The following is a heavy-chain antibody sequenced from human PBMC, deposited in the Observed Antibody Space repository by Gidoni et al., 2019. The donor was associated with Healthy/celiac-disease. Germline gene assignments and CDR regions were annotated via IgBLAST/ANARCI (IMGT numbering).Heavy chain of an antibody. J-gene: IGHJ4*02. D-gene: IGHD3-3*01. CDR2: INSDVSST. CDR1: GFTFRSYR. CDR3: ARAGAYYDFWSGYYGHFDY. V-gene: IGHV3-74*01. Sequence: EVQLVESGGGLVQPGGSLRLSCAASGFTFRSYRMHWVRQAPGKGLVWVSRINSDVSSTSYADSVKGRFTISRDNAKNTLYLQMNSLRAEDTAVYYCARAGAYYDFWSGYYGHFDYWGQGTLVTVSS.